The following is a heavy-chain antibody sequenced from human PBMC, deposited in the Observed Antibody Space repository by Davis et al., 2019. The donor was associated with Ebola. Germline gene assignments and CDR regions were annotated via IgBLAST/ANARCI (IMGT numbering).Heavy chain of an antibody. Sequence: AVKVSCKASEDTFSTNSVIWVRQAPGQGLEWMGELTPLFATPSYSQKFQGRVTITADESTATAYMELSGLGSEDSAIYYCATAENSFGVVLRHYFESWGQGTLVTVSA. J-gene: IGHJ4*02. CDR3: ATAENSFGVVLRHYFES. CDR2: LTPLFATP. CDR1: EDTFSTNS. V-gene: IGHV1-69*13. D-gene: IGHD3-3*01.